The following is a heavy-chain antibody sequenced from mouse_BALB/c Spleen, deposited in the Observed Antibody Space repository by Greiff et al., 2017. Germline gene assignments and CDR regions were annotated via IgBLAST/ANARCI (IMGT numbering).Heavy chain of an antibody. CDR1: GFTFSSYA. CDR2: ISSGGSYT. V-gene: IGHV5-9-3*01. Sequence: EVKLVESGGGLVKPGGSLKLSCAASGFTFSSYAMSWVRQTPEKRLEWVATISSGGSYTYYPDSVKGRFTISRDNAKNTLYLQMSSLRSEDTAMYYCARRTYDYFDYWGQGTTLTVSS. CDR3: ARRTYDYFDY. J-gene: IGHJ2*01.